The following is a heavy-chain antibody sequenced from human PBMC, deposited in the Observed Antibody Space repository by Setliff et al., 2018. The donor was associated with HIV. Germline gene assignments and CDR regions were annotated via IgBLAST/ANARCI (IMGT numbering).Heavy chain of an antibody. D-gene: IGHD3-22*01. V-gene: IGHV7-4-1*02. J-gene: IGHJ4*02. Sequence: EASVKVSCKASGYTFTSYALNWVRQAPGQGLEWMGWINTNTGNPTYAQGFTGRFVFSLDTSVTTAYLQISSLKADDTAVYYCARESPMIVVASTTFDYWGQGTLVTV. CDR1: GYTFTSYA. CDR3: ARESPMIVVASTTFDY. CDR2: INTNTGNP.